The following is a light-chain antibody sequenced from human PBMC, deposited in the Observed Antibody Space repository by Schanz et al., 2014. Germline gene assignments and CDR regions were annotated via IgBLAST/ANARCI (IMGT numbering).Light chain of an antibody. CDR3: QSYDSTLRRV. Sequence: QSVLTQPPSVSAAPGQKVTISCSGSSSELGDNYVSWYQHIPGTAPKVLIYDNHYRPSGIPDRFSGSKSGTSASLAITGLQGEDEADYYCQSYDSTLRRVFGGGTKLTVL. J-gene: IGLJ2*01. CDR2: DNH. V-gene: IGLV1-51*01. CDR1: SSELGDNY.